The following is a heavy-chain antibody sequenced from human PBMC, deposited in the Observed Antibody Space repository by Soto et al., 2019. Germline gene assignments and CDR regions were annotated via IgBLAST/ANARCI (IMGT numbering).Heavy chain of an antibody. CDR3: ARSALGGYDRGAYFDY. CDR2: IIHSVST. Sequence: PSETLSLTCAVYGGSFSGYYWNWIRQPPGKGLEWIGEIIHSVSTNYNPSLKSRVAISVDTSKNQFSLKLSSVTAADTAVYFCARSALGGYDRGAYFDYWGRGTLVTVSS. V-gene: IGHV4-34*12. D-gene: IGHD5-12*01. J-gene: IGHJ4*02. CDR1: GGSFSGYY.